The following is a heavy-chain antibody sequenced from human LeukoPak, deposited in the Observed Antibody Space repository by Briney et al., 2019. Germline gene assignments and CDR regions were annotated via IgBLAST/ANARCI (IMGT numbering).Heavy chain of an antibody. CDR1: GFTFSNYW. V-gene: IGHV3-7*01. CDR3: GGGPGY. CDR2: IQRDGSEK. Sequence: GGSLRLSCAASGFTFSNYWMRWVRQAPGKGLEWVANIQRDGSEKYYVDSVKGRFTISRDKAKNSVYLQTNSLRADDSAVYYCGGGPGYWGQGTLVTVSS. J-gene: IGHJ4*02. D-gene: IGHD2-15*01.